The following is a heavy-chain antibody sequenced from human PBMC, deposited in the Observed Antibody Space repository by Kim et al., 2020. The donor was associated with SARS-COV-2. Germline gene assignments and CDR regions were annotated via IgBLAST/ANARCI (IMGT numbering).Heavy chain of an antibody. Sequence: ASVKVSCKASGYTFSSYYIHWVRQAPGQGLEWMGKINPSGGRTFYAQNFQGRVTMISDTSTSTVDMELSSLRSEDTAMYYCARRGSCSGTGCSLDCWGQGTLVTVSS. V-gene: IGHV1-46*01. CDR3: ARRGSCSGTGCSLDC. D-gene: IGHD2-15*01. J-gene: IGHJ4*02. CDR1: GYTFSSYY. CDR2: INPSGGRT.